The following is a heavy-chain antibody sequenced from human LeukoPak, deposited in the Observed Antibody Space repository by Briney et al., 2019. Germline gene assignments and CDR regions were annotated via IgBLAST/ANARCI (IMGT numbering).Heavy chain of an antibody. CDR1: GGSFSKYG. CDR2: IMFTFGTT. J-gene: IGHJ3*01. D-gene: IGHD2-21*01. Sequence: SVKVSCKASGGSFSKYGITWVRQAPGQGLEWMGGIMFTFGTTKYAQRFQGRVTISPDESTSTAYMEVSSLRSEDTAVYYCARIAYCGADCHAFDVWGQGTMVIVSS. V-gene: IGHV1-69*13. CDR3: ARIAYCGADCHAFDV.